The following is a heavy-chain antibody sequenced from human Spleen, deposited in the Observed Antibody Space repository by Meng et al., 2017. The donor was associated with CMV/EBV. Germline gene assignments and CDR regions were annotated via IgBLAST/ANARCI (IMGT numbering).Heavy chain of an antibody. CDR3: ARAYYYGSGIYKTLGY. J-gene: IGHJ4*02. V-gene: IGHV1-18*04. Sequence: ASVKVSCKASGCTFNDYYMSWVRQAPGQGLQWMGWISAYNGNTNYAQKLQGRVTMTTDTSTSTAYMELRSLRSDDTAVYYCARAYYYGSGIYKTLGYWGQGTLVTVSS. CDR2: ISAYNGNT. D-gene: IGHD3-10*01. CDR1: GCTFNDYY.